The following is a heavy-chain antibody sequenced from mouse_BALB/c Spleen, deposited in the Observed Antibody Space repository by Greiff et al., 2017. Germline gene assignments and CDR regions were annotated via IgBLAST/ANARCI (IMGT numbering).Heavy chain of an antibody. J-gene: IGHJ3*01. CDR2: INSNGGST. CDR1: GFTFSSYG. CDR3: ARGRSWFAY. Sequence: DVKLVESGGGLVQPGGSLKLSCAASGFTFSSYGMSWVRQTPDKRLELVATINSNGGSTYYPDSVKGRFTISRDNAKNTLYLQMSSLKSEDTAMYYCARGRSWFAYWGQGTLVTVSA. V-gene: IGHV5-6-3*01.